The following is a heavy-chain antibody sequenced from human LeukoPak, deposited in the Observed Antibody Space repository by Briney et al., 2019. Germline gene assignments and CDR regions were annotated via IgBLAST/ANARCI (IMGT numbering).Heavy chain of an antibody. D-gene: IGHD2-15*01. V-gene: IGHV3-23*01. CDR1: DLTSGTIA. Sequence: GGPLRLSGVPPDLTSGTIAIGGVSKAPGGGLEWVSTIRSGGGSTYHADSVKGRFTISRDNSRNTLYLQMTGLRAEDTAMYYCARDVEVCRVGACYWTNFDYWGQGSLVTVSS. CDR2: IRSGGGST. CDR3: ARDVEVCRVGACYWTNFDY. J-gene: IGHJ4*02.